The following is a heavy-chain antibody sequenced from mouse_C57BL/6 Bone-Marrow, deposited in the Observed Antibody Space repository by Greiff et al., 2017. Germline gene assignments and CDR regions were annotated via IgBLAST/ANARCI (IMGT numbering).Heavy chain of an antibody. Sequence: EVQLVESGGGLVKPGGSLKLSCAASGFTFSDYGMHWVRQAPEKGLEWVAYISSGSSTIYYADTVKGRFTISRDNAKNTLFLQMTSLRSEDTAMYYCARKEDGYFFAYWGQGTLVTVSA. CDR1: GFTFSDYG. V-gene: IGHV5-17*01. CDR2: ISSGSSTI. CDR3: ARKEDGYFFAY. D-gene: IGHD2-3*01. J-gene: IGHJ3*01.